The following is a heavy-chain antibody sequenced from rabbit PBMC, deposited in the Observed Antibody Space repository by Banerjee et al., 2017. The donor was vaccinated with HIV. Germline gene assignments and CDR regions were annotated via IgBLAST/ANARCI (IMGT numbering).Heavy chain of an antibody. CDR2: INTGSGSA. Sequence: QEQLQESGGGLFQPGGSLALTCKASGFDLSNNYVMCWVRQAPGKGLEWIGCINTGSGSAYYANWAKGRFTISKTSSPTVTLQMTSLTAADTATYFCARGGHVAGDGYNLWGQGTLVTVS. CDR1: GFDLSNNYV. D-gene: IGHD2-1*01. J-gene: IGHJ4*01. V-gene: IGHV1S45*01. CDR3: ARGGHVAGDGYNL.